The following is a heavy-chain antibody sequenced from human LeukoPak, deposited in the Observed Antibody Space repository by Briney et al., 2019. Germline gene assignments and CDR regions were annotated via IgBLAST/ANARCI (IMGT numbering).Heavy chain of an antibody. CDR3: ANFERTVAGPYNWFDP. J-gene: IGHJ5*02. CDR1: GFTFSDYY. V-gene: IGHV3-23*01. D-gene: IGHD6-19*01. CDR2: ISTSGTST. Sequence: GGSLRLSCAASGFTFSDYYMSWIRQAPGKGLEWVSAISTSGTSTYYADSVEGRFTISRDNSKNTLYLQMNSLRAEDTAVYYCANFERTVAGPYNWFDPWGQGTLVTVSS.